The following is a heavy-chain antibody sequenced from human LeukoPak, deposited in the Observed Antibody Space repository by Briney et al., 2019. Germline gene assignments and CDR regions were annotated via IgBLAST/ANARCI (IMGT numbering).Heavy chain of an antibody. CDR3: AREGVVRGVPDAFDL. D-gene: IGHD3-10*01. V-gene: IGHV3-7*01. Sequence: PGGSLRLSCAASGFTFSSYWMDWVRQVPGKGPEWVANIKQDGIEKYFVGSVKGRFAISRDNAKNLLYLQMTSLRVEDTAVYYCAREGVVRGVPDAFDLWGQGTMVTVSS. J-gene: IGHJ3*01. CDR1: GFTFSSYW. CDR2: IKQDGIEK.